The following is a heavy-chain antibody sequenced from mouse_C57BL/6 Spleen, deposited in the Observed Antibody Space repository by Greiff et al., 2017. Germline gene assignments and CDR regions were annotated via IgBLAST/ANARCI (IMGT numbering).Heavy chain of an antibody. CDR2: INPSNGGT. CDR1: GYSFTSYW. V-gene: IGHV1-53*01. Sequence: QVQLQQPGTELVKPGASVKLSCKASGYSFTSYWMHWVKQRPGQGLEWIGNINPSNGGTNYNEKFKSKATLTVDKSSSTAYMQLSSLTTEDSAVYYCASGSGYSYAMDYWGQGTPVTVSS. CDR3: ASGSGYSYAMDY. J-gene: IGHJ4*01. D-gene: IGHD3-2*02.